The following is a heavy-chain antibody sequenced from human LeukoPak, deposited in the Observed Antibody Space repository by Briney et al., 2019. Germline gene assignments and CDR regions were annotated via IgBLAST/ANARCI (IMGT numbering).Heavy chain of an antibody. CDR2: VSGSGRNT. J-gene: IGHJ3*01. Sequence: GGTLRLSCAASGFIFNNYALSWVRQTPGKGLEWVSAVSGSGRNTYYADSVKGRFTISRDNSRSTVDLQMNSLRVEDTGIYYCARDEIPSGTWGQGTMVIVSS. CDR3: ARDEIPSGT. V-gene: IGHV3-23*01. CDR1: GFIFNNYA. D-gene: IGHD6-25*01.